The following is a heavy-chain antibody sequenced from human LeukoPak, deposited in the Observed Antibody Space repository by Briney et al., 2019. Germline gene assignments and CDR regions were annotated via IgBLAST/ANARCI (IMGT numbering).Heavy chain of an antibody. CDR1: GFTFSTYW. V-gene: IGHV3-7*01. D-gene: IGHD3-22*01. CDR2: IKQDGTDK. J-gene: IGHJ4*02. CDR3: AREKLDTRGYVDY. Sequence: PGGSLILSCAGSGFTFSTYWMSWVRQAPGKGLDWVANIKQDGTDKYYVDSVKGRFTISRDNAKNLLYLQVNSLRAEDTAVYYCAREKLDTRGYVDYWGQGTLVTVSS.